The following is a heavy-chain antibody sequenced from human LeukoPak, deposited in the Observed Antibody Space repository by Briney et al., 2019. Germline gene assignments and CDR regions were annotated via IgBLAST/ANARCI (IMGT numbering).Heavy chain of an antibody. CDR2: MYYGGNS. J-gene: IGHJ4*02. D-gene: IGHD1-26*01. V-gene: IGHV4-61*08. CDR1: GVSVGSAGYY. Sequence: SETLSLTCSVSGVSVGSAGYYWTWIRQPPGKGLEWIGYMYYGGNSNYNPFLKSRVTMSLDPSKNRFSLKLSSVTAADTAVYYCARSQSQSGSYRYYFTYWGQGTLVTVSS. CDR3: ARSQSQSGSYRYYFTY.